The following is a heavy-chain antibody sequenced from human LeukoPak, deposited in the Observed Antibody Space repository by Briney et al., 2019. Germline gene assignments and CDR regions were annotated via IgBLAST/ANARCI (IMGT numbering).Heavy chain of an antibody. CDR1: GLTFDDYG. CDR3: AREKYDSSGYYTDNYYFDY. CDR2: INWNSGSI. V-gene: IGHV3-20*04. D-gene: IGHD3-22*01. J-gene: IGHJ4*02. Sequence: GGSLRLSCAASGLTFDDYGMTWVRQAPGKGLEWVSDINWNSGSIGYADSVKGRFTVSRDNAKNSLYLQMNSLRAEDTALYYCAREKYDSSGYYTDNYYFDYWGQGTLVTVSS.